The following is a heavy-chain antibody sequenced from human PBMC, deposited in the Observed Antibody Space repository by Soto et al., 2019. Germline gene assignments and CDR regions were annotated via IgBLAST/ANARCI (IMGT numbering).Heavy chain of an antibody. D-gene: IGHD2-21*02. CDR2: IYYSGST. CDR3: VRAMVVTQNCFDP. J-gene: IGHJ5*02. Sequence: SETLSLTCTVSGGSISSGDYYWSWIRQPPGKGLEWIGYIYYSGSTYYNPSLKSRVTISVDTSKNQFSLKLSSVTAADTAVYYCVRAMVVTQNCFDPWGQGTLVTVSS. CDR1: GGSISSGDYY. V-gene: IGHV4-30-4*01.